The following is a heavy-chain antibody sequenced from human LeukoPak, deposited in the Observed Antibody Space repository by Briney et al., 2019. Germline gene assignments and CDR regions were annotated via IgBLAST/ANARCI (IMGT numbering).Heavy chain of an antibody. J-gene: IGHJ4*02. V-gene: IGHV3-23*01. Sequence: GGSLRLSCAASGFTFSSYAMSWVRQAPGKGLEWVSAISGSGGSTYYADSVKGRFTISRDNSKNTLYLQMNSLRAEETAVYYCAKDTSSSWGPYYFDSWGQGTLVTVSS. CDR3: AKDTSSSWGPYYFDS. CDR2: ISGSGGST. D-gene: IGHD6-13*01. CDR1: GFTFSSYA.